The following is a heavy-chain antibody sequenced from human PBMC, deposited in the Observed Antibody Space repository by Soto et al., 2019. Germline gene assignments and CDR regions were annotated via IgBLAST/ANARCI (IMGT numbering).Heavy chain of an antibody. CDR3: ARELGYDILTGYGESGFQH. CDR1: GFTFSSYW. V-gene: IGHV3-74*01. J-gene: IGHJ1*01. Sequence: GGSLRLSCAASGFTFSSYWMHWVRQAPGKGLVWVSRINSDGSSTSYADSVKGRFTISRDNAKNTLYLQMNSLRAEDTAVYYCARELGYDILTGYGESGFQHWGQGTLVTVSS. D-gene: IGHD3-9*01. CDR2: INSDGSST.